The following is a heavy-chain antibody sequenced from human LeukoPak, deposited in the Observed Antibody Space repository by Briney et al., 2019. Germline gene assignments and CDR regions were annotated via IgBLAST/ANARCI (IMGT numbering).Heavy chain of an antibody. J-gene: IGHJ6*03. D-gene: IGHD3-16*02. V-gene: IGHV3-74*01. CDR2: INSDGSST. CDR1: GFTFSSYW. CDR3: ATRLSKAYYYMDV. Sequence: GGSLRLSCAASGFTFSSYWMHWVRQAPGKGLVWVSRINSDGSSTSYADSVKGRFTTSRDNAKNTLYLQMNSLRAEDTAVYYCATRLSKAYYYMDVWGKGTTVTISS.